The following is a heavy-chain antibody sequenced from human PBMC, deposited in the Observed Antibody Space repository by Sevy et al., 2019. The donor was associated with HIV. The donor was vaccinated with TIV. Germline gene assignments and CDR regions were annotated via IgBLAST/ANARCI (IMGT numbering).Heavy chain of an antibody. D-gene: IGHD6-6*01. CDR1: GFTFSDYY. J-gene: IGHJ4*02. Sequence: GGSLRLSCAASGFTFSDYYMSWIRQAPGKGLEWVSYISSSGSTIYYADSVKGRFTISRDNAKNSLYLQMNSLRAEDTAVYYSSAQYRSSYRYFDYWGQGTLVTVSS. CDR3: SAQYRSSYRYFDY. CDR2: ISSSGSTI. V-gene: IGHV3-11*01.